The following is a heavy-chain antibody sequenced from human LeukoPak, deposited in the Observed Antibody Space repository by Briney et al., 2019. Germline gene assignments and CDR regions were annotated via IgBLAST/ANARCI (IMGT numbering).Heavy chain of an antibody. CDR3: ASLKAMVPGYFDL. CDR1: GGTFSSYA. CDR2: IIPIFGTA. V-gene: IGHV1-69*05. D-gene: IGHD4/OR15-4a*01. Sequence: SAKVSCKASGGTFSSYAISWVRQAPGQGLEWMGGIIPIFGTANYAQKFQGRVTITTDESTSTAYMELSSLRSEDTAVYYCASLKAMVPGYFDLWGRGTLVTVSS. J-gene: IGHJ2*01.